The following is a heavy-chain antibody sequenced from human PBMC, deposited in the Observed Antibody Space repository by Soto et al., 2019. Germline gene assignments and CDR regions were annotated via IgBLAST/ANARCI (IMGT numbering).Heavy chain of an antibody. Sequence: SVKVSCKASGGTFSSYTISWVRQAPGQGLEWMGRIIPILGIANYAQKFQGRVTMTRDTSTSTVYMELSSLRSGDTAVYYCARVRGTYYYDSSGYSIDYCGQGTLVTVSS. D-gene: IGHD3-22*01. CDR3: ARVRGTYYYDSSGYSIDY. CDR2: IIPILGIA. J-gene: IGHJ4*02. V-gene: IGHV1-69*02. CDR1: GGTFSSYT.